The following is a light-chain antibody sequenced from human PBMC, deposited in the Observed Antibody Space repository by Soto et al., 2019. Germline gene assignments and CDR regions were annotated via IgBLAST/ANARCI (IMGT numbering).Light chain of an antibody. CDR2: DAS. CDR3: QQYKSYSM. V-gene: IGKV1-5*01. Sequence: DIQMTQYPSTLSSSLGDTVTVTCRASQSVSGWLAWYQQKPGKAPKFLIYDASSLESGVPSRFSGSGSGTEFTLTISSLKPDDFATYYCQQYKSYSMFGQGTKVDIK. J-gene: IGKJ1*01. CDR1: QSVSGW.